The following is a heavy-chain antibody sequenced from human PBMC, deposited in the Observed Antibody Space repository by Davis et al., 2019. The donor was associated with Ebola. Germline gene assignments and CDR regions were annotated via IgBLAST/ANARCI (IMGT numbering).Heavy chain of an antibody. CDR2: IYHSGST. J-gene: IGHJ6*04. D-gene: IGHD3-10*01. CDR1: GGSISSGGYS. CDR3: ARDAFGPKQNGMDV. Sequence: PSETLSLTCAVSGGSISSGGYSWSWIRQPPGKGLEWIGYIYHSGSTKYNPSLKSRVTISVDTSKNQFSLKLSSVTAADTAVYYCARDAFGPKQNGMDVWGKGTTVTVSS. V-gene: IGHV4-30-2*01.